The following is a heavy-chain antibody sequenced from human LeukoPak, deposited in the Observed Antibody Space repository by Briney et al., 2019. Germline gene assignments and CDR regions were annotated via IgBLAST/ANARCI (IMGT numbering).Heavy chain of an antibody. J-gene: IGHJ4*02. CDR3: ARDLRSGSYEDY. D-gene: IGHD1-26*01. CDR1: GYTFTSYY. Sequence: ASVKVSCKASGYTFTSYYIHWVRQAPGQGLEWMGLINPSGGSTNYAQKLQGRVTMTTDTSTSTAYMELRSLRSDDTAVYYCARDLRSGSYEDYWGQGTLVTVSS. CDR2: INPSGGST. V-gene: IGHV1-46*01.